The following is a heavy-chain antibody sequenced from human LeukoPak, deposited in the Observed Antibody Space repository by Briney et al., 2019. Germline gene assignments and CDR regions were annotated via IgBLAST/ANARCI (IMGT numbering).Heavy chain of an antibody. CDR1: GFTFSSYW. J-gene: IGHJ3*02. V-gene: IGHV3-74*01. Sequence: GGSLRLSCAGSGFTFSSYWMHWVRQAPGKGLVWVARIKSDGSSTNYADSVKGRFTISRDNAKNTLYLQMNSLRAEDTAVYYCASGNSHAFDIWGQGTMVTVSS. CDR3: ASGNSHAFDI. CDR2: IKSDGSST.